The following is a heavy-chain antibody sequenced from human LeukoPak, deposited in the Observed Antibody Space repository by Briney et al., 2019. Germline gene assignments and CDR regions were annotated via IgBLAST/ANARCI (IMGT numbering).Heavy chain of an antibody. Sequence: GGSLRLSCAASGFTFSSSAMSWVRQVPGKGLEWVSGISASGGSTYYADSVRGRFTISRDNSKNTLYLQMNSLRAEDTAVYYSARSGGWDGMDVWGQGTAVTVSS. CDR3: ARSGGWDGMDV. D-gene: IGHD1-1*01. CDR1: GFTFSSSA. V-gene: IGHV3-23*01. CDR2: ISASGGST. J-gene: IGHJ6*02.